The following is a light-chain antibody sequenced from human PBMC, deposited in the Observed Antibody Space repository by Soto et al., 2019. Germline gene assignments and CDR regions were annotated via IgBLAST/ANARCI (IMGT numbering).Light chain of an antibody. CDR3: SSYTSSSTLV. CDR1: GSDVGGHNS. V-gene: IGLV2-14*01. J-gene: IGLJ1*01. CDR2: DVS. Sequence: QSALTQPASVSGSPGQSITISCTGTGSDVGGHNSVAWYQHNPGKAPKLMIYDVSNRPSGVSSRFSGSKSGNTASLSISGLQAEDEADYYCSSYTSSSTLVFGTGTKVTVL.